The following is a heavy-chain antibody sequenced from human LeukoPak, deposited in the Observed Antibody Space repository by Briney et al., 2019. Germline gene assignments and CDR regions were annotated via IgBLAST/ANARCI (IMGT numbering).Heavy chain of an antibody. CDR3: VASVNLERRS. V-gene: IGHV3-7*01. CDR1: GFTFSSYW. Sequence: PGGSLRLSCAASGFTFSSYWMSWVRQAPGKGLEWVADIKQDGSEKYYVDSVKGRFTISRDNAKNSLYLQMNSLRAEDTAVYYCVASVNLERRSWGQGTLVTVSS. D-gene: IGHD1-1*01. CDR2: IKQDGSEK. J-gene: IGHJ5*02.